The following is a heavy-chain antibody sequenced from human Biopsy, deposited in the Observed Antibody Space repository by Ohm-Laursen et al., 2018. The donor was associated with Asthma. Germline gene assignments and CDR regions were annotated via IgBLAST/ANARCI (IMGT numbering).Heavy chain of an antibody. V-gene: IGHV3-30*04. CDR1: RFTYE. CDR2: VSYDGSSI. CDR3: AKEGVAGTHIED. Sequence: SLRLSCSASRFTYEMHWVRQAPGKGLEWVAVVSYDGSSIYYADSVKGRFTISRDNSKNTLSLQMNSLTAEDTAVYYCAKEGVAGTHIEDWGQGTLVTVSS. D-gene: IGHD6-19*01. J-gene: IGHJ4*02.